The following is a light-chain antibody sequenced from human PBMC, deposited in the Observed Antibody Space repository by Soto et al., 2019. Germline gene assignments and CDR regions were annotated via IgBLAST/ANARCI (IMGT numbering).Light chain of an antibody. CDR3: QQSYRTPPFS. CDR2: AAS. CDR1: QSISSY. J-gene: IGKJ3*01. V-gene: IGKV1-39*01. Sequence: DIQMTQSPSSLSASVGDRVTITCRASQSISSYLNWYQQKPGRAPKLLIYAASSLQSGVPSRFSGSGSGTDFTLTISSLQPEDFATYYCQQSYRTPPFSFGPGTEVHVK.